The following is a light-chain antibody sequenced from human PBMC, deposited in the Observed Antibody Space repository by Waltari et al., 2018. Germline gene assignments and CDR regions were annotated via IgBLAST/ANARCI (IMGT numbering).Light chain of an antibody. CDR2: DDS. Sequence: SSVPTQTPPVSVAPGQTARIACGGANIGTYTLHWYQQKPGQAHVLVVYDDSNRPSEIPERFSGSKSGTTGTLTISRVEAGDEADYYCQVWDSSVYPVVVGGGTKLRVL. V-gene: IGLV3-21*02. CDR1: NIGTYT. CDR3: QVWDSSVYPVV. J-gene: IGLJ2*01.